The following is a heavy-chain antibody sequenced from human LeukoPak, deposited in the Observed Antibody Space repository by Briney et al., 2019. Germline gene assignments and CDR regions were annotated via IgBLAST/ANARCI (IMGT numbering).Heavy chain of an antibody. V-gene: IGHV1-2*02. CDR3: AREISGANNCGGDCYALVY. CDR1: GYTFTSYY. D-gene: IGHD2-21*01. J-gene: IGHJ4*02. CDR2: INPNSGGT. Sequence: ASVKVSCKASGYTFTSYYMHWVRQAPGQGLEWMGWINPNSGGTNYAQKFQGRVTMTRDTSISTAYMKLSRLRSDDTAVYYCAREISGANNCGGDCYALVYWGQGTLVTVSS.